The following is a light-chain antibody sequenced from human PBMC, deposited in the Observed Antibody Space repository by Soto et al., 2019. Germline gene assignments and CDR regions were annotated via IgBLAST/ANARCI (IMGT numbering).Light chain of an antibody. Sequence: QSLLTQPASVSGSPGQSITISCTGTSRDVGSYNLVSWYQQHPGKAPKLMIYEGSKRPSGVSNRFSGSKSGNTASLTISGLQAEDEADYYCCSYVGSSTYVFGTWTKVTVL. CDR1: SRDVGSYNL. V-gene: IGLV2-23*01. J-gene: IGLJ1*01. CDR3: CSYVGSSTYV. CDR2: EGS.